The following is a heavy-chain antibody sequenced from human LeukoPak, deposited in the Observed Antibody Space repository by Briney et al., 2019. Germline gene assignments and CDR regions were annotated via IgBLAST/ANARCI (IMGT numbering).Heavy chain of an antibody. D-gene: IGHD4-11*01. V-gene: IGHV1-8*03. CDR1: GYTFTNFD. CDR3: ARVGYSNSYDY. J-gene: IGHJ4*02. CDR2: MNPNTGNA. Sequence: ASVKVSCKASGYTFTNFDINWVRQATGQGLEWMGWMNPNTGNAGYAQKFQDRVTITWDASISTAYMDLSSLRSEDTAVYYCARVGYSNSYDYWGQGTLVTVSS.